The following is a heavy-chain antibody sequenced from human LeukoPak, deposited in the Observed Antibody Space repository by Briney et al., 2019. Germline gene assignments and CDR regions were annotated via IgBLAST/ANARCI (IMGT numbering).Heavy chain of an antibody. V-gene: IGHV3-23*01. CDR2: ISGSGGST. CDR3: AISYSSSWYQGD. D-gene: IGHD6-13*01. CDR1: GFTFGNYA. J-gene: IGHJ4*02. Sequence: GGSLRLSCAASGFTFGNYAMTWVRQAPGKGLEGVSAISGSGGSTYYADSVKGRFTISRDNSKNTLYLQMNSLRAEDTAMYYCAISYSSSWYQGDWGQGTLVTVSS.